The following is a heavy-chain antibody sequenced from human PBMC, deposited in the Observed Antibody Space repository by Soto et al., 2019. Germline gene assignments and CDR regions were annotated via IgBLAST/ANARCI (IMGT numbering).Heavy chain of an antibody. CDR3: ARAATYYYDSSGYYYV. Sequence: GGSLRLSCAASGFTFSDYYMSWIRQAPGKGLEWVSYISSSGSTIYYADSVKGRFTISRDNAKNSLYLQMNSLRAEDTAVYYCARAATYYYDSSGYYYVWGQATLVTVSS. D-gene: IGHD3-22*01. J-gene: IGHJ4*02. CDR2: ISSSGSTI. V-gene: IGHV3-11*01. CDR1: GFTFSDYY.